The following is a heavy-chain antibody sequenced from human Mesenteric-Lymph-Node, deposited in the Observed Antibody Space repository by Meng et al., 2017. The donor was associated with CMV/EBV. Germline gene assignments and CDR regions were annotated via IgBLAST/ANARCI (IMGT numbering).Heavy chain of an antibody. CDR3: AKDKGVRYLEWFPV. D-gene: IGHD3-3*01. J-gene: IGHJ4*02. CDR1: GFTFSNYA. Sequence: GESLKISCAASGFTFSNYAMHWVRQAPGKGLEWVAVIWYDGSNKYYADSVKGRFTISRDNSQNTMWLQMNSLRAEDTAVYYCAKDKGVRYLEWFPVRGQKTMVTVSS. V-gene: IGHV3-30*02. CDR2: IWYDGSNK.